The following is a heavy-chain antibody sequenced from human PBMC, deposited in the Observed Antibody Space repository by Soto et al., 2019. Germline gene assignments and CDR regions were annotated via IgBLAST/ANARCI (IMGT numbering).Heavy chain of an antibody. V-gene: IGHV1-69*13. D-gene: IGHD6-19*01. CDR2: IIPIFGTA. CDR1: GGTFSSYA. J-gene: IGHJ5*02. Sequence: GASVKVSCKASGGTFSSYAISWVRQAPGQGLEWMGGIIPIFGTANYAQKFQGRVTITADESTSTAYMELSSLRSEDTAVYYCASRVPSSGWTNWFDPWGQGTLVTVSS. CDR3: ASRVPSSGWTNWFDP.